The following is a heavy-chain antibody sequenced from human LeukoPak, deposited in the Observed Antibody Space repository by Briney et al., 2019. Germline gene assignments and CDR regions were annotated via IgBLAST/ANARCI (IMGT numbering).Heavy chain of an antibody. CDR1: GGSINSHY. CDR2: IFNTGNT. CDR3: ASRPADTTWYGVFDY. Sequence: KPSETLSLTCSVSGGSINSHYWSWIRQPPGKRLEWIGYIFNTGNTNYNPSLASRVTMSVDTSRAQFFLRLSPVTAADTAIYYCASRPADTTWYGVFDYWSQGTLVTVS. V-gene: IGHV4-59*11. D-gene: IGHD3-10*01. J-gene: IGHJ4*02.